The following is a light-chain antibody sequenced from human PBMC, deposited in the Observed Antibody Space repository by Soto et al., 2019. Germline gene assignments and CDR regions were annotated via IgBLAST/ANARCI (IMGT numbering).Light chain of an antibody. V-gene: IGKV3-15*01. J-gene: IGKJ1*01. CDR1: QTIGSN. CDR2: DAS. CDR3: QQYGSSGT. Sequence: EILMTQSPPTLSVSPGERATLSCRASQTIGSNLAWYQQKPGQPPRLLIYDASTRATDIPARFTGSGSGTEFTLTISSLQSEDFAVYYCQQYGSSGTFGQGTEVDIK.